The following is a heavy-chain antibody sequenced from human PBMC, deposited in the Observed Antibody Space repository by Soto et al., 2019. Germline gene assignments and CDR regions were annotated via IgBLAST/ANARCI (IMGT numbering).Heavy chain of an antibody. CDR2: INHSGST. D-gene: IGHD6-13*01. V-gene: IGHV4-34*01. CDR1: GGSFSGYY. CDR3: ARPAIAAAVSAFDY. Sequence: ASETLSLTCAVYGGSFSGYYWSWIRQPPGKGLEWIGEINHSGSTNYNPSLKSRVTISVDTSKNQFSLKLSSVTAADTAVYYCARPAIAAAVSAFDYWGQGTLVTVSS. J-gene: IGHJ4*02.